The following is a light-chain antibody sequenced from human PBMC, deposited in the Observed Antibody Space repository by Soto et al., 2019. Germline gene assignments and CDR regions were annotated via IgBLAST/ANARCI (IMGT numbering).Light chain of an antibody. Sequence: EIVMTQSPATLSVSPGERATLSCRASQSVSSNLAWYQQKPGQAPRLLIYGASTRATGIPARFSGSGSGTEFTLTIRSLEAEGFAVYYCQQYNNWPLTFGGGTKVEIK. CDR2: GAS. CDR3: QQYNNWPLT. J-gene: IGKJ4*01. V-gene: IGKV3D-15*01. CDR1: QSVSSN.